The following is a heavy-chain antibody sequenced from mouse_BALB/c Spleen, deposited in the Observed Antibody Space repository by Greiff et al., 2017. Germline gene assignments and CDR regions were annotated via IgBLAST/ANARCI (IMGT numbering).Heavy chain of an antibody. Sequence: EVKLVESGGGLVKPGGSLKLSCAASGFAFSSYDMSWVRQTPEKRLEWVPYISSGGGSTYYPDTVKGRFTISRDNAKNTLYLQMSSLKSEDTAMYYCARRPRDGCFGVWGAGTAVTVSS. CDR2: ISSGGGST. CDR1: GFAFSSYD. J-gene: IGHJ1*01. CDR3: ARRPRDGCFGV. V-gene: IGHV5-12-1*01.